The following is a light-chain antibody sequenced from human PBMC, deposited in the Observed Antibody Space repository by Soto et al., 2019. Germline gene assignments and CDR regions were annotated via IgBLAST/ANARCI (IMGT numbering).Light chain of an antibody. J-gene: IGKJ1*01. CDR1: QSVTTN. V-gene: IGKV3-15*01. CDR2: DAS. Sequence: VVMTQSPATLSVSPGERATLSCRASQSVTTNFAWYQQKPGQAPSLLIYDASTRATGVPARFSGSGSGTEFTLTISSLQSEDFAVYYCQQYNNWPPAFGQGTKVDI. CDR3: QQYNNWPPA.